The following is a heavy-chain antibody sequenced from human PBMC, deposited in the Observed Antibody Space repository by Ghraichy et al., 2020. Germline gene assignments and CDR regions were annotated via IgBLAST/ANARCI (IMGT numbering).Heavy chain of an antibody. Sequence: SETLSLTCAVYGGSFSGYYWSWIRQPPGKGLEWIGEINHSGSTNYNPSLKSRVTISVDTSKNQFSLKLSSVTAADTAVYYCATSPIAAAGIWGWFDPWGQGTLVTVSS. CDR1: GGSFSGYY. J-gene: IGHJ5*02. CDR3: ATSPIAAAGIWGWFDP. CDR2: INHSGST. V-gene: IGHV4-34*01. D-gene: IGHD6-13*01.